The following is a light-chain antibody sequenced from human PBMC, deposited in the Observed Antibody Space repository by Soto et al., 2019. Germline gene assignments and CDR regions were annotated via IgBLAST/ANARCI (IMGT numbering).Light chain of an antibody. CDR1: QSISSW. CDR2: DAS. V-gene: IGKV1-5*01. Sequence: DIQMTQSPSTLSASVGDRVTITCRASQSISSWLDWYQQKPGKAPKLLIYDASSLESGVPSRFSGSGSGTEFTLTISSLQTDDFATYYCQQYNSYSPTFGQGTKLEIK. CDR3: QQYNSYSPT. J-gene: IGKJ2*01.